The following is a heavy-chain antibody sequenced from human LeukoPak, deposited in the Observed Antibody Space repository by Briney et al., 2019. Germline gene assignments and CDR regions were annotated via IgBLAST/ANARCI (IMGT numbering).Heavy chain of an antibody. CDR2: INPSGGST. J-gene: IGHJ4*02. Sequence: ASVKVSCKASGYTFTSYYMHWVRQAPGQGLEWMGIINPSGGSTSYAQKFQGRVTMTRGTSTSTVYMELSSLRSEDTAVYYCARGGYYYDSSGPSSDYWGQGTLVTVSS. V-gene: IGHV1-46*01. CDR1: GYTFTSYY. D-gene: IGHD3-22*01. CDR3: ARGGYYYDSSGPSSDY.